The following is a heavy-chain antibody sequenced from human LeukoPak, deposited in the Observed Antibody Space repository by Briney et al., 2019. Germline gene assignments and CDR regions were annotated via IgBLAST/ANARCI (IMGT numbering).Heavy chain of an antibody. CDR1: GFTVSSNY. Sequence: GGSLRLSCAASGFTVSSNYMSWVRQAPGKGLEWVSVIYSGGSTYYADSVKGRFTISRDNSKNTLYLQMNSLRAEDTAVYYCAKEGTVVTPWSVHDAFDIWGQGTMVTVSS. J-gene: IGHJ3*02. V-gene: IGHV3-66*01. CDR2: IYSGGST. D-gene: IGHD4-23*01. CDR3: AKEGTVVTPWSVHDAFDI.